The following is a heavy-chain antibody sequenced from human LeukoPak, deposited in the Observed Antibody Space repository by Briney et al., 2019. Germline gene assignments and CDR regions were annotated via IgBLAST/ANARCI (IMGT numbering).Heavy chain of an antibody. CDR2: INSDGSDT. J-gene: IGHJ4*02. Sequence: GGSLRLSCAASGFTFSSYGMHWVRQAPGKGLVWVSQINSDGSDTTYADFVKGRFTISRDNAKNTLYLQMNSLRAEDTAVYYCSGGGSIEVTGYWGQGTLVTVSS. CDR3: SGGGSIEVTGY. D-gene: IGHD2-21*02. V-gene: IGHV3-74*01. CDR1: GFTFSSYG.